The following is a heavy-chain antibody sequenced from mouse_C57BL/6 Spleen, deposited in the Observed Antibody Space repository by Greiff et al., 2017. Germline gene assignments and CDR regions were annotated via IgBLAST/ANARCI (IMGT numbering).Heavy chain of an antibody. J-gene: IGHJ3*01. CDR2: IDPENGDT. CDR1: GFYIQDDY. Sequence: VQLKQSGAELVRPGASVKLSCTASGFYIQDDYMHWVKQRPEQGLEWIGWIDPENGDTESASKFQGKATITADTSSNTAYLQLSSLTCEATAVYYCTRAQAYWGHVTLVTVSA. D-gene: IGHD3-2*02. CDR3: TRAQAY. V-gene: IGHV14-4*01.